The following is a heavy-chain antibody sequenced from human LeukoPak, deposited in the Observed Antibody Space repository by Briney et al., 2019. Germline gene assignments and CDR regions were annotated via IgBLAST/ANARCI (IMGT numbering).Heavy chain of an antibody. CDR3: ARLSARYSSGPFHY. Sequence: RGKSLKISCKGSGYSFTSYWIGWVRQMPGKGLEWMGIIYPGDSDTRYSPSFQGQVTISADKSISTAYLQWSSLKASDTAMYYCARLSARYSSGPFHYWGQGTLVTVSS. CDR1: GYSFTSYW. V-gene: IGHV5-51*01. J-gene: IGHJ4*02. CDR2: IYPGDSDT. D-gene: IGHD6-19*01.